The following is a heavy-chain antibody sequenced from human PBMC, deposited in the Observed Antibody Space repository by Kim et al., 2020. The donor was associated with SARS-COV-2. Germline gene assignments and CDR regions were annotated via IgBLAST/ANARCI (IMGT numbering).Heavy chain of an antibody. Sequence: GGSLRLSCAASVFTFSSYEMNWVRQAPGKGLEWVAYISSSGSTTKYNAYSEKGRFTISKDNTNDPLYLQKNIMRGDDTGYYYCTDDPGIQWKTGNWGEGT. D-gene: IGHD3-9*01. J-gene: IGHJ1*01. CDR1: VFTFSSYE. CDR3: TDDPGIQWKTGN. V-gene: IGHV3-48*03. CDR2: ISSSGSTTK.